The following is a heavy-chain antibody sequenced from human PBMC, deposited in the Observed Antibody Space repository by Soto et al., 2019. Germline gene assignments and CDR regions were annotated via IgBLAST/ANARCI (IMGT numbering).Heavy chain of an antibody. V-gene: IGHV3-11*04. CDR2: ISSSGSSV. J-gene: IGHJ4*01. Sequence: GGSLRLSCIASGFTFSDHYMSWFRQSPGKGLEWVSYISSSGSSVYADSVKGRFTISRDNSKNTMYLQMASLRPEDTAVYYCAKEVEVAGDLDYWGHGTLVTVSS. CDR3: AKEVEVAGDLDY. CDR1: GFTFSDHY. D-gene: IGHD6-19*01.